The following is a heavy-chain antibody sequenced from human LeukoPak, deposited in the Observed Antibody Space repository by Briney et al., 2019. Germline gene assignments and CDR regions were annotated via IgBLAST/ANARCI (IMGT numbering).Heavy chain of an antibody. J-gene: IGHJ5*01. D-gene: IGHD6-13*01. CDR3: AKDRPTVYSSSWLHFLDS. Sequence: PGGSLRLSCEASGFTFSNYGMIWARQAPGKGLEWVSGIGGSGGSIYVADSVKGRFTISRDNSKNTLYLQMNSLRADDTAVYYCAKDRPTVYSSSWLHFLDSWGQGTLVTVSS. CDR1: GFTFSNYG. CDR2: IGGSGGSI. V-gene: IGHV3-23*01.